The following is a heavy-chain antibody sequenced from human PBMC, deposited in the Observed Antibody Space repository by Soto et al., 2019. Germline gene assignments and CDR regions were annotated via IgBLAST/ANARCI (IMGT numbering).Heavy chain of an antibody. D-gene: IGHD2-21*01. J-gene: IGHJ4*02. CDR2: MTGSGATI. Sequence: GGSLRLSCAASGFTISTFAMTWVRQAPGKGLESVCEMTGSGATIHYADSVRGRFTISKDNSKNVLFLQMDYLRDEDTAIYYCAKDAVYNDGLWLMDSWGQGTLVTVSS. CDR3: AKDAVYNDGLWLMDS. V-gene: IGHV3-23*01. CDR1: GFTISTFA.